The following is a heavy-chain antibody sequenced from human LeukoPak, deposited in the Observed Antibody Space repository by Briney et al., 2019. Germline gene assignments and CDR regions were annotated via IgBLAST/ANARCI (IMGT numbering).Heavy chain of an antibody. J-gene: IGHJ4*02. CDR3: ARDVSGYGVRLDY. CDR1: GFTFSSYS. V-gene: IGHV3-48*04. Sequence: PGGSLRLSCAASGFTFSSYSMMWVRQAPGKGLEWVSYISSSSTTIHYADSVKGRFTISRDNAENSLYLQMNSLRAEDTAVYYCARDVSGYGVRLDYWGQGTLVTVSS. D-gene: IGHD5-18*01. CDR2: ISSSSTTI.